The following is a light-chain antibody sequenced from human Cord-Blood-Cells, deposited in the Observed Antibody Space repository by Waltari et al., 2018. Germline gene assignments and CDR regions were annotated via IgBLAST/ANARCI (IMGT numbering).Light chain of an antibody. J-gene: IGLJ2*01. CDR2: DVS. CDR3: CSSAGSYTYV. CDR1: SSAVGGYNY. V-gene: IGLV2-11*01. Sequence: QSALTQPRSVSGSPGQSVTISCTGTSSAVGGYNYVSWYQQHPGKAPKLMIYDVSKRPSGVPDRFSGSKSGNTASLTISGLQAEDEADYYCCSSAGSYTYVFGGGTKLTVL.